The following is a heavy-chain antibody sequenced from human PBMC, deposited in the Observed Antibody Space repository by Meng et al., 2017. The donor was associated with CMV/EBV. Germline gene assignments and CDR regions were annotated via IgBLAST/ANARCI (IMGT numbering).Heavy chain of an antibody. CDR2: IYHSGTT. J-gene: IGHJ4*01. CDR3: AREPYPQVQVYSVDY. V-gene: IGHV4-38-2*02. D-gene: IGHD1-1*01. Sequence: SETLSLTCTVSGYSISSGYYWGWIRQPPGKGLEWIGTIYHSGTTYCNPSLKSRVTISVDTSKNQFSLKLSSVTAADTAVYYCAREPYPQVQVYSVDYWGHGTLVTVSS. CDR1: GYSISSGYY.